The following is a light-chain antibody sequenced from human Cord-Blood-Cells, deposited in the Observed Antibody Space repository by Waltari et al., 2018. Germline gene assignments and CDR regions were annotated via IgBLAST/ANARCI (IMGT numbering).Light chain of an antibody. Sequence: DIQMTQSPYSLSASVGDRVTITCRASQRISSYLNWYQQKPGKAPKLLIYAASSLQSGVPSRFSGSGSGTDFTLTISSLQPEDFATYYCQQSYSALTFGGGTKVEIK. V-gene: IGKV1-39*01. CDR2: AAS. CDR3: QQSYSALT. CDR1: QRISSY. J-gene: IGKJ4*01.